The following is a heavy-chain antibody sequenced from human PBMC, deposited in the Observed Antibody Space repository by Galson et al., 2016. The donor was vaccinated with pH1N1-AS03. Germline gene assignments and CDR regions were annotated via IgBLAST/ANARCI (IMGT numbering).Heavy chain of an antibody. D-gene: IGHD5-12*01. CDR2: IKSQSYGGTP. CDR1: GFTFSNAW. Sequence: SLRLSCAASGFTFSNAWIIWVRQAPGKGLEWVGRIKSQSYGGTPDYGAPVKGRFTISRDDASNSLYLQMNSLRAEDTAMYYCARDLGYGIKGYGFDNWGQGTLVTVSS. CDR3: ARDLGYGIKGYGFDN. V-gene: IGHV3-15*01. J-gene: IGHJ4*02.